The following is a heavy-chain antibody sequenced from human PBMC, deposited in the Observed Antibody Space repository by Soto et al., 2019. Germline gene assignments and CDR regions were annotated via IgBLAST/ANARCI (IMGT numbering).Heavy chain of an antibody. J-gene: IGHJ6*02. CDR2: VSNSSSYI. CDR1: GFTFSSYS. CDR3: ARDVIEMATSAYYYSYGFDV. Sequence: AGGSLRLSCAASGFTFSSYSMNWVRQAPGKGLEWVSSVSNSSSYIYYADSVKGHFTPSSGNANNSLYLQLNSLRAENTAVYYCARDVIEMATSAYYYSYGFDVWGQGTTVTVSS. V-gene: IGHV3-21*04. D-gene: IGHD5-12*01.